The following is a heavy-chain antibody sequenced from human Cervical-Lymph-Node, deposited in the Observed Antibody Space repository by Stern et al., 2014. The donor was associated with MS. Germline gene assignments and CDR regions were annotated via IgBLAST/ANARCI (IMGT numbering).Heavy chain of an antibody. D-gene: IGHD1-26*01. J-gene: IGHJ6*02. Sequence: QVTLRESGPTLVKPTQTLTLSCTFSGFSLNTTGVGVGWIRQPPGKALEWLALIYWDDDTRYGPTLKSRLTITKDTSKKQVVLTMANMNPVDTATYYCARFSAHCASGTCSFYGMDVWGHGTTVTVAS. CDR1: GFSLNTTGVG. CDR2: IYWDDDT. V-gene: IGHV2-5*09. CDR3: ARFSAHCASGTCSFYGMDV.